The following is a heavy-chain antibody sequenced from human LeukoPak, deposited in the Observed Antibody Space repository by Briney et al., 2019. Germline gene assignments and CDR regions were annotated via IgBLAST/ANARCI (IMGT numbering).Heavy chain of an antibody. Sequence: PGGSLRLSCAASGFTFDDYAMHCVRQAPGKGLEWVSGISWNSGSIGYADSVKGRFTISRDNAKNSLYLQMNSLRAEDTALYYCAKGPFRGALDYWGQGTLVTVSS. J-gene: IGHJ4*02. CDR2: ISWNSGSI. CDR3: AKGPFRGALDY. D-gene: IGHD3-16*01. V-gene: IGHV3-9*01. CDR1: GFTFDDYA.